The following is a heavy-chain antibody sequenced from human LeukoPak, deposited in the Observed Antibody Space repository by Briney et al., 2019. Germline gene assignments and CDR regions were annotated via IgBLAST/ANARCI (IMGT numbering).Heavy chain of an antibody. V-gene: IGHV1-24*01. CDR2: FDPEDGET. CDR3: ATTLVTTYPLPFDY. D-gene: IGHD5-12*01. J-gene: IGHJ4*02. CDR1: GYTLTELS. Sequence: ASVKVSCKVSGYTLTELSMHWVRQAPGKGLEWMGGFDPEDGETIYAQKFQGRVTMTEDTSTDTAYTELSSLRSEDTAVYYCATTLVTTYPLPFDYWGQGTLVTVSS.